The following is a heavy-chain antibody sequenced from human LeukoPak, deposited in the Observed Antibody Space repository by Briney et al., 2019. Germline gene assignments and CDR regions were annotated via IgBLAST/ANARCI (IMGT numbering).Heavy chain of an antibody. CDR1: VYTFTGYY. Sequence: ASVKVSFKSTVYTFTGYYMHWVRQAPGQGLEWMGWINPSSCGTNNPQKFQGRVTMTRDTSLSTAYMELSGLRSDDTAVYYCAKGVVGATFYYYLYVWEKGTTVTVSS. D-gene: IGHD2-15*01. V-gene: IGHV1-2*02. CDR3: AKGVVGATFYYYLYV. J-gene: IGHJ6*03. CDR2: INPSSCGT.